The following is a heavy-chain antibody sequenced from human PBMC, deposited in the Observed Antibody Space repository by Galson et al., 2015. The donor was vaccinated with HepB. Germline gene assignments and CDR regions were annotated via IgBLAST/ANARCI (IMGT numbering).Heavy chain of an antibody. V-gene: IGHV3-33*01. J-gene: IGHJ2*01. CDR3: ARDAAEWELLFWYFDL. CDR1: GFTFSSYG. CDR2: IWYDGSNK. Sequence: SLRLSCAASGFTFSSYGMHWVRQAQGKGLEWVAVIWYDGSNKYYADSVKGRFTISRDNSKNTLYLQMNSLRAEDTAVYYCARDAAEWELLFWYFDLWGRGTLVTVSS. D-gene: IGHD1-26*01.